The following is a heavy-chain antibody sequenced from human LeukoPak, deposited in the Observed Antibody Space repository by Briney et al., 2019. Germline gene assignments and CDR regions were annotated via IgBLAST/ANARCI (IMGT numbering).Heavy chain of an antibody. V-gene: IGHV1-8*02. D-gene: IGHD3-10*01. CDR1: GYTFTSYG. CDR2: MNPNSGNT. CDR3: ARENYGSGRPVDY. Sequence: ASVKVSCKASGYTFTSYGISWVRQAPGQGLEWMGWMNPNSGNTGYAQKFQGRVTMTRNTSISTAYMELSSLRSEDTAVYYCARENYGSGRPVDYWGQGTLVTVSS. J-gene: IGHJ4*02.